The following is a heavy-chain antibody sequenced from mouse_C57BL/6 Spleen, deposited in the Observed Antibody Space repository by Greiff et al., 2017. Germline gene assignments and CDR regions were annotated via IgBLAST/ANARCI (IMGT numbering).Heavy chain of an antibody. V-gene: IGHV5-4*03. J-gene: IGHJ2*01. CDR1: GFTFSSYA. CDR2: ISDGGSYT. D-gene: IGHD1-1*01. Sequence: EVMLVESGGGLVKPGGSLKLSCAASGFTFSSYAMSWVRQTPEKRLEWVATISDGGSYTYYPDNVKGRFTISRDNAKNNLYLQMSHLKSEDTAMYYCARSSLRWYFDYWGQGTTLTVSS. CDR3: ARSSLRWYFDY.